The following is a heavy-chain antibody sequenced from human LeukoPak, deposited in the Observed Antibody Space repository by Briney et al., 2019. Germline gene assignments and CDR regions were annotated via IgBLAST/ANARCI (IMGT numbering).Heavy chain of an antibody. CDR2: IYYSGST. J-gene: IGHJ4*02. D-gene: IGHD6-19*01. V-gene: IGHV4-39*07. CDR1: GGSISSSSYY. CDR3: ARNMAVAGTRAVDY. Sequence: SETLSLTCTVSGGSISSSSYYWGWIRQPPGKGLEWIGSIYYSGSTYYNPSLKSRVTISVDTSKNQFSLKLSSVTAADTAVYYCARNMAVAGTRAVDYWGQGTLVTVSS.